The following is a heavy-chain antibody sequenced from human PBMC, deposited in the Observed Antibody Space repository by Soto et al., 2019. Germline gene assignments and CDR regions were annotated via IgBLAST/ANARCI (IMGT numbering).Heavy chain of an antibody. J-gene: IGHJ5*02. Sequence: SETLSLTCTVSGGSISSYYWSWIRQPPGKGLEWIGYIYYSGSTNYNPSLKSRVTISVDTSKNQFSLKLSSVTAADTAVYYCARDHYDSSGYYYLFDPWGQGTLVTVSS. CDR3: ARDHYDSSGYYYLFDP. V-gene: IGHV4-59*01. CDR2: IYYSGST. D-gene: IGHD3-22*01. CDR1: GGSISSYY.